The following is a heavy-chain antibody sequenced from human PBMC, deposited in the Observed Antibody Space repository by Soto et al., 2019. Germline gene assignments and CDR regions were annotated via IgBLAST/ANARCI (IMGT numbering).Heavy chain of an antibody. J-gene: IGHJ4*02. V-gene: IGHV3-11*01. Sequence: PGGSLRLSVAASGFTFRDYYISWNRQAPGKGLEWSTYIRSSGSTIYYADSVKGGFTIFRDNAKNSLYLQMNSLRAKDTAVYYCAPSPGYCSSTSCYGEIDYWGQGTLVTVSS. D-gene: IGHD2-2*01. CDR1: GFTFRDYY. CDR2: IRSSGSTI. CDR3: APSPGYCSSTSCYGEIDY.